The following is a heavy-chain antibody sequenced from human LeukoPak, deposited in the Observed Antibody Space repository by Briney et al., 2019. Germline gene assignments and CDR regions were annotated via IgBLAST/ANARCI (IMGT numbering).Heavy chain of an antibody. CDR2: IYPADSDT. CDR1: GYIFTNYW. J-gene: IGHJ4*02. Sequence: GGSLKISCQVSGYIFTNYWIGWVRQMPGKGLESMGIIYPADSDTTYSPSFQGQVTISADKSISTVYLQWSSLKASDTAMYYCARQSRDGSKTRGYYFDYWGQGTLVTVSS. D-gene: IGHD3-10*01. V-gene: IGHV5-51*01. CDR3: ARQSRDGSKTRGYYFDY.